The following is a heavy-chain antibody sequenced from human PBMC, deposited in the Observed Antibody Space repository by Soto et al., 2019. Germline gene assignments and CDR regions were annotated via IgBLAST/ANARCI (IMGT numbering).Heavy chain of an antibody. CDR3: ARRHLAVAVSAWFDP. J-gene: IGHJ5*02. CDR2: IDSSGEK. CDR1: GLSITDSEMG. V-gene: IGHV2-26*01. Sequence: QVTLKESGPVLVKPTETLTLRCTVSGLSITDSEMGVSWIRQPPGQPLEWLAHIDSSGEKSYRTFLKSRLAISKDTYKSQIVLTMTNIDPADTATYYCARRHLAVAVSAWFDPWSHGSPVTVSS. D-gene: IGHD6-19*01.